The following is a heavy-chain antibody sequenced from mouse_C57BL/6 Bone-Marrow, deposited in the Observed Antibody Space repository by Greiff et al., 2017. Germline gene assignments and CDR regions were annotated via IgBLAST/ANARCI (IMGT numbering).Heavy chain of an antibody. D-gene: IGHD1-1*01. J-gene: IGHJ3*01. CDR2: INPKYGTT. CDR3: ESSGYGSSCEGFAY. V-gene: IGHV1-39*01. CDR1: GYSFTDYN. Sequence: VQLQQSGPELVKPGASVKISCKASGYSFTDYNMNWVKQSTGKSLEWIGVINPKYGTTSYNQKFKGKATLTVDQSSSTAYMQLNSLTSEESAVYYCESSGYGSSCEGFAYWGQGTLVTVSA.